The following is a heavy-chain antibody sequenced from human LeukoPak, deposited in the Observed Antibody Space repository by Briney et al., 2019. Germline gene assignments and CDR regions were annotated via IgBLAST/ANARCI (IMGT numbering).Heavy chain of an antibody. CDR2: ISGSGGST. J-gene: IGHJ3*02. Sequence: AGGSLRLSCAASGFTFSSYAMSWVRQAPGKGLEWVSAISGSGGSTYYADSVKGRFTISRDNSKNTLYLQMNSLRAEDTAVYYCAKGNNYAIDAFDIWGQGTMVTVSS. D-gene: IGHD3-10*01. CDR3: AKGNNYAIDAFDI. CDR1: GFTFSSYA. V-gene: IGHV3-23*01.